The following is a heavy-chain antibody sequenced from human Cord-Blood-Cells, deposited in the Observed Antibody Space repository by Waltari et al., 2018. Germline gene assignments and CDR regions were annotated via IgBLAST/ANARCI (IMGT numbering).Heavy chain of an antibody. Sequence: QVQLVESGGGVVQPGRSLRLSCAASGFTFSSYGMHWVRQAPGKGLEWVAVIWYDGRNKYYADSVKDRFTISRDNSKNTLYLQMNSLRAEKTAVYYCARVYSSSWYYYYGMDVWGQGTTVTVSS. CDR3: ARVYSSSWYYYYGMDV. J-gene: IGHJ6*02. CDR2: IWYDGRNK. D-gene: IGHD6-13*01. V-gene: IGHV3-33*01. CDR1: GFTFSSYG.